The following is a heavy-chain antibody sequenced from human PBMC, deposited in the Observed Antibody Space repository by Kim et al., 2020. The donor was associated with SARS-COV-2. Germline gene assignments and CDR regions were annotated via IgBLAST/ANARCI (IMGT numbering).Heavy chain of an antibody. CDR3: VRVVPGGHCGGDCGTFDI. CDR2: ISGSGRVM. CDR1: GFTFSDYQ. V-gene: IGHV3-11*01. J-gene: IGHJ3*02. D-gene: IGHD2-21*02. Sequence: GGSLRLSCAASGFTFSDYQMTWIRQVPGKGLEWISLISGSGRVMYYADSVKGRFTISRDNAKSSLYLQMTSLRAEDTALYFCVRVVPGGHCGGDCGTFDIWGQGTMVTVSS.